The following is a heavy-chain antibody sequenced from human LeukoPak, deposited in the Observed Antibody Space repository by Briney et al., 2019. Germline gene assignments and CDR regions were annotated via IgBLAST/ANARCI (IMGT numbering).Heavy chain of an antibody. V-gene: IGHV1-69*05. D-gene: IGHD6-13*01. J-gene: IGHJ4*02. CDR3: ARDVTLRHSSSWYQGLGY. CDR1: GGTFSSYA. Sequence: ASVTVSCKASGGTFSSYAISWVRQAPGQGLEWRGGVIPIFGTANYAQKFQGRVTITTDESTSTAYMELSSLRSEDTAVYYCARDVTLRHSSSWYQGLGYWGQGTLVTVSS. CDR2: VIPIFGTA.